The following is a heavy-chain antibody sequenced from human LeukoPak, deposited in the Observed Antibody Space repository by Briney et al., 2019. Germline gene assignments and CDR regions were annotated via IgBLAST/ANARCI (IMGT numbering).Heavy chain of an antibody. V-gene: IGHV3-66*01. CDR3: ARDPGSGYYRTYYMDV. D-gene: IGHD3-22*01. CDR1: GFTVSSNY. Sequence: GGSLRLSCAASGFTVSSNYMSWVRQAPGKGLEWVSVIYSGGTTYYADSVKGRFTISRDNSKNTLYLQMNSLRAEDTAVYYCARDPGSGYYRTYYMDVWGKGTTVTISS. J-gene: IGHJ6*03. CDR2: IYSGGTT.